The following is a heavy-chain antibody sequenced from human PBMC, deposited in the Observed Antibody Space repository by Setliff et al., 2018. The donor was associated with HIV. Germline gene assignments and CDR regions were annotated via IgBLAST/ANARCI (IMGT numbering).Heavy chain of an antibody. V-gene: IGHV4-38-2*02. J-gene: IGHJ6*02. CDR1: GYPISSGYY. CDR2: IYHSGTT. D-gene: IGHD3-3*01. CDR3: ARRLQFLEFLHGVGGLDV. Sequence: PSETLSLTCTVSGYPISSGYYWGWIRQPPGKGLEWIGSIYHSGTTYYNPSLKSRVIISVDTSKNKFSLKLSSATAADTAVYYCARRLQFLEFLHGVGGLDVWGQGTTVTVSS.